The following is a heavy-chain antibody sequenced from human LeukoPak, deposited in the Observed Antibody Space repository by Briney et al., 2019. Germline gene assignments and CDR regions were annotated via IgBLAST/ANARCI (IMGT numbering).Heavy chain of an antibody. CDR3: ANVAEGRYFFYYMDV. J-gene: IGHJ6*03. Sequence: SVNVSCKASTYSDNSFGISWVRQAPGQGLEWIGWISAYNGITNYAQKFQGRVTVTTDTSTSTAYMELRSLRADDTAVYYCANVAEGRYFFYYMDVWGKGTTVTVS. CDR1: TYSDNSFG. V-gene: IGHV1-18*01. CDR2: ISAYNGIT. D-gene: IGHD2-15*01.